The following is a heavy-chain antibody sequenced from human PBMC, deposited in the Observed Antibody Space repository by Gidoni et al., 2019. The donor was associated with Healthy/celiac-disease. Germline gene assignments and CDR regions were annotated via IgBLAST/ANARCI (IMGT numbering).Heavy chain of an antibody. CDR1: GFTFSSYA. Sequence: EVQLLESGGGLVQPGGSLRLSCAASGFTFSSYAMSWVRQAPGKGLEWVSAISGSGGSTYYADSVKGRFTISRDNSKNMLYLQMNSLRAEDTAVYYCAKETYIAARPDLKVITPLDYWGQGTLVTVSS. CDR2: ISGSGGST. D-gene: IGHD6-6*01. V-gene: IGHV3-23*01. CDR3: AKETYIAARPDLKVITPLDY. J-gene: IGHJ4*02.